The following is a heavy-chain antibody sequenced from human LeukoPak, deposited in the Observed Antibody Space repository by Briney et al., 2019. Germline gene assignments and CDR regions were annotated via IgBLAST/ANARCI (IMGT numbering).Heavy chain of an antibody. Sequence: SETLSLTCTVSGGSISSYYWSWIRQPAGKGLEWIGRIYTSGSTYYNPSLKSRVTISVDTSKNQFSLKLSSVTAADTAVYYCARGRYGSGSSLWFDPWGQGTLVTVSS. V-gene: IGHV4-4*07. CDR1: GGSISSYY. CDR2: IYTSGST. J-gene: IGHJ5*02. CDR3: ARGRYGSGSSLWFDP. D-gene: IGHD3-10*01.